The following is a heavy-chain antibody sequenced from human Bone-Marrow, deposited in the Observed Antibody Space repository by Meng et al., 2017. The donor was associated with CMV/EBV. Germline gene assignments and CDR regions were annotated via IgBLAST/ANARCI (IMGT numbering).Heavy chain of an antibody. V-gene: IGHV3-21*01. J-gene: IGHJ4*02. CDR1: GFTFGYYS. D-gene: IGHD2-2*02. CDR3: AREYCSSTSCYSWYFDY. Sequence: GESLKISCAASGFTFGYYSMNWVRQAPGKGLEWVSSIGSISDYMYYADSVKGRFTISRDNAKNSLYLQMNSLRAEDTAVYYCAREYCSSTSCYSWYFDYWGQGTLVTVSS. CDR2: IGSISDYM.